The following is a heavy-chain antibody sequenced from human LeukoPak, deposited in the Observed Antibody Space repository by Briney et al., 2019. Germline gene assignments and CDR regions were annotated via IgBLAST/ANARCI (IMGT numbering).Heavy chain of an antibody. Sequence: PGGSLRLSSTPSGFFFFTSWMTWVRQAPGKGLESVANINLDGTEKYYLDYVRGRFTISRDNTKNSLYLQMSTLRAEDTAVYFCARGITSGPRRYDVRNFDYWGQGTPVTVSS. V-gene: IGHV3-7*01. CDR2: INLDGTEK. CDR1: GFFFFTSW. D-gene: IGHD5-12*01. J-gene: IGHJ4*02. CDR3: ARGITSGPRRYDVRNFDY.